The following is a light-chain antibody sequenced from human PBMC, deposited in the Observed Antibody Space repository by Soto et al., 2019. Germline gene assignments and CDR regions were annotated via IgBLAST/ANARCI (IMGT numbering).Light chain of an antibody. CDR2: GAS. CDR3: QQYKNWPRT. J-gene: IGKJ1*01. CDR1: QSVSSN. Sequence: IVMTPFPAHPSVSPRERATLSRRASQSVSSNLAWYQQKPGQAPRLLIYGASTRATGIPARFSGSGSGTEFTLTISSLESEDFAVYYCQQYKNWPRTFGQGTKVDIK. V-gene: IGKV3-15*01.